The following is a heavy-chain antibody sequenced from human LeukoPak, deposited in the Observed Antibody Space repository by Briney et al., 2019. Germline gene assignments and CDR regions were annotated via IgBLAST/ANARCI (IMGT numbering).Heavy chain of an antibody. CDR1: GFTFSDYY. CDR3: ARDLSDSSGYLYYYYYYMDV. Sequence: PGGSLRLSCAVSGFTFSDYYMSWIRQAPGKGPEWIGSIYYSGSTYYNPSLKSRVTMSVDTSKNQFSLKLSSVTAADTAVYYCARDLSDSSGYLYYYYYYMDVWGKGTTVTISS. V-gene: IGHV4-38-2*02. J-gene: IGHJ6*03. CDR2: IYYSGST. D-gene: IGHD3-22*01.